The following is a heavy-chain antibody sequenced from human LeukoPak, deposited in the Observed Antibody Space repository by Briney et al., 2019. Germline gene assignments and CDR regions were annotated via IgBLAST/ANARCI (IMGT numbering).Heavy chain of an antibody. D-gene: IGHD1-1*01. CDR1: DDSISSISYY. V-gene: IGHV4-39*01. J-gene: IGHJ4*02. Sequence: PSETLSHSCTVSDDSISSISYYWGWIRQPPGMGLEWIGSISYTGSTYYNPSLKSRVTISVDTSKNQFSLKLSSVTAADSAVYYCTRQRALEVLDYWGQGTLVGVSS. CDR2: ISYTGST. CDR3: TRQRALEVLDY.